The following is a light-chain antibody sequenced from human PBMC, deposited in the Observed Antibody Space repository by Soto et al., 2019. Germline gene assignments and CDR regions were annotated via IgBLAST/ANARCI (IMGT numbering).Light chain of an antibody. CDR2: DAS. CDR3: QLRTNKFWT. J-gene: IGKJ1*01. CDR1: QSVSSY. Sequence: EIVLTQSPATLSLSPGERATLSCRASQSVSSYLAWYQQKPGQAPRLLIYDASTRATGIPARFSGSGSGTDFTLTISILEPEDFAVYYCQLRTNKFWTFGQGTKVEIK. V-gene: IGKV3-11*01.